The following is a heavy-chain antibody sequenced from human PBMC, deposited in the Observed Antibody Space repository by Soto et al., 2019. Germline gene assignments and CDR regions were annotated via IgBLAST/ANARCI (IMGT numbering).Heavy chain of an antibody. V-gene: IGHV1-69*06. CDR3: ARGFCTSSSCLTPLPYYYYGMDV. CDR2: IIPMFGTS. D-gene: IGHD2-2*01. Sequence: GALVKVSCKASGGSFGNFALSWVRQAPGQGFEWVGGIIPMFGTSTYAQKFQGRVRITAVKSSRTAYMELSSLRTDDTAVYYCARGFCTSSSCLTPLPYYYYGMDVWGQGTTVTVSS. CDR1: GGSFGNFA. J-gene: IGHJ6*02.